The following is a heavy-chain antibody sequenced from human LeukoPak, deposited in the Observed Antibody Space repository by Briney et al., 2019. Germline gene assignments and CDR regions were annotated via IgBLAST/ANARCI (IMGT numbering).Heavy chain of an antibody. CDR1: GGSISSHY. V-gene: IGHV4-59*08. Sequence: PSETLSLTCTASGGSISSHYWSWIRRPAGKGLELNGYIYYSGSTNYNPSLKSRVTISVDTSKNQFSLKLSSVTAADTAVYYCARPGYSSGWDWYFDLWGRGTLVTVSS. CDR3: ARPGYSSGWDWYFDL. J-gene: IGHJ2*01. CDR2: IYYSGST. D-gene: IGHD6-19*01.